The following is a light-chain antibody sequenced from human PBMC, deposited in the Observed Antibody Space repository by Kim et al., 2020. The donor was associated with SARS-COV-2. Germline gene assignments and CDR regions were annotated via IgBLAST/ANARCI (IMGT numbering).Light chain of an antibody. CDR1: SGTRASND. Sequence: NTATVPCPRSSGTRASNDVQWYRQRPGSSPITVIFVDNQRPYGVPDRFSRSIDASSNSASLTISGLTTDDEADYYCQSYDSNTPWVFGGGTQLTVL. CDR2: VDN. V-gene: IGLV6-57*01. CDR3: QSYDSNTPWV. J-gene: IGLJ3*02.